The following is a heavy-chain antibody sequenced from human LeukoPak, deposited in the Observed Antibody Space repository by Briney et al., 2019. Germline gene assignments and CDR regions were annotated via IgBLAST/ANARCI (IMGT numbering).Heavy chain of an antibody. CDR1: GFTFRSYA. V-gene: IGHV3-23*01. J-gene: IGHJ4*02. Sequence: PGGSLRLSCAASGFTFRSYAMSWVRQAPGQGLEWVSIIYASGASTNYADSVRGRFTTFRDNSNNMVYLQMNSLRAEDTAVYYCAKDRVAVAGPGDWGQGTLVTVSS. CDR2: IYASGAST. D-gene: IGHD6-19*01. CDR3: AKDRVAVAGPGD.